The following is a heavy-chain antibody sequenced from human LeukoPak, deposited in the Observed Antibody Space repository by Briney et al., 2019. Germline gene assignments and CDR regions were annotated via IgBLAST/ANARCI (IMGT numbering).Heavy chain of an antibody. V-gene: IGHV5-51*01. Sequence: GESLQISCKGSGYSFTNYWIGWVRQMPGKGLEWMGIIYPDDSDTRYSPSFQGQVTISVDKSISTAYLQWSSLKASDTAMYYCAKLGAYTSSWYGFVDYWGQGTLITVSS. CDR3: AKLGAYTSSWYGFVDY. CDR2: IYPDDSDT. D-gene: IGHD6-19*01. J-gene: IGHJ4*02. CDR1: GYSFTNYW.